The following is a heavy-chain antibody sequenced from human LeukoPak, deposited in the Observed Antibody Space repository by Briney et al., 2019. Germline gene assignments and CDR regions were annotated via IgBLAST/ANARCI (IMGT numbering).Heavy chain of an antibody. CDR3: ARGGGSSGYYYSY. Sequence: PSEALSLTCAVYGGSFSGYYWSWIRQPPGKGPEWIGEINHSGSTNYNPSLKSRVTISVDTSKNQFSLKLSSVTAADTAVYYCARGGGSSGYYYSYWGQGTLVTVSS. J-gene: IGHJ4*02. CDR2: INHSGST. D-gene: IGHD3-22*01. V-gene: IGHV4-34*01. CDR1: GGSFSGYY.